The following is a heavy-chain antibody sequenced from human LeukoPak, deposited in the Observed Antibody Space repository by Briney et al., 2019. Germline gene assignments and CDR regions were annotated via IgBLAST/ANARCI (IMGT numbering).Heavy chain of an antibody. CDR2: ISSSGSYI. CDR3: ASIFWYSSGWPKGNY. Sequence: GGSLRLSCAASGFTFSIYSMDWVRQAPGKGLEWVSSISSSGSYIYYADSVKGRFTISRDNAKNSLYLQMNSLRAEDTAVYYCASIFWYSSGWPKGNYWGQGTLVTVSS. CDR1: GFTFSIYS. V-gene: IGHV3-21*01. J-gene: IGHJ4*02. D-gene: IGHD6-19*01.